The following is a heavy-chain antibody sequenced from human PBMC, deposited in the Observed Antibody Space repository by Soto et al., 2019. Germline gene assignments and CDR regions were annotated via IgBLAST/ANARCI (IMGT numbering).Heavy chain of an antibody. CDR1: GDSIRKSGYY. CDR3: ATSRGVTNARRLYSFHS. D-gene: IGHD2-8*01. J-gene: IGHJ4*02. CDR2: IYDSGST. Sequence: QVQLQESGPGLVNPSQTLSLNCAVSGDSIRKSGYYWSWIRQNQGKALEWIGYIYDSGSTGYNPSPKSRVSISVDTSKTQLAAKLTSVTVADTAVYYGATSRGVTNARRLYSFHSRGQGNLGGVSS. V-gene: IGHV4-31*11.